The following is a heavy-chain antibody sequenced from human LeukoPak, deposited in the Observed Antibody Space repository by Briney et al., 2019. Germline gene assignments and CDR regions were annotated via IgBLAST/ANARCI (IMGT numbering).Heavy chain of an antibody. D-gene: IGHD4-17*01. CDR3: ARDDGPFDY. CDR2: IWYDGSNK. Sequence: GRSLRPSCAASGFTFRSYGMHWVRQAPGKGLEWVAVIWYDGSNKYYADSVKGRFTISRDNSKNTLYLQMNSLRAEDTAVYYCARDDGPFDYWGQGTLVTVSS. V-gene: IGHV3-33*01. J-gene: IGHJ4*02. CDR1: GFTFRSYG.